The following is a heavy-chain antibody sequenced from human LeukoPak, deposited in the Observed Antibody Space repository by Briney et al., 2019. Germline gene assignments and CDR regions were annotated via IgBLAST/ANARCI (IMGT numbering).Heavy chain of an antibody. Sequence: PSETLSLTCAVYGGSFSGYYWSWIRQPPGKGLEWIGEINHSGSTNYNPSLKSRVTISVDTSKNQFSLKLSSVTAADTAVYYCARLGYDYVWGSYRIDAFDIWGQGTMVTVSS. D-gene: IGHD3-16*02. V-gene: IGHV4-34*01. CDR1: GGSFSGYY. J-gene: IGHJ3*02. CDR3: ARLGYDYVWGSYRIDAFDI. CDR2: INHSGST.